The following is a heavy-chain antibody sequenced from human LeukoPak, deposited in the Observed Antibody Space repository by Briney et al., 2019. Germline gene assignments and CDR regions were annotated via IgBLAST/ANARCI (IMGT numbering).Heavy chain of an antibody. J-gene: IGHJ6*03. CDR2: INPSGGST. CDR1: GYTFTSYY. D-gene: IGHD4-17*01. CDR3: AREDYGDRYYYYYYMDV. Sequence: ASVKVSCKASGYTFTSYYMHWVRQARGQGLEWMGIINPSGGSTSYAQKFQGRVTMTRDMSTSTVYMELSSVTAADTAVYYCAREDYGDRYYYYYYMDVWGKGTTVTVSS. V-gene: IGHV1-46*01.